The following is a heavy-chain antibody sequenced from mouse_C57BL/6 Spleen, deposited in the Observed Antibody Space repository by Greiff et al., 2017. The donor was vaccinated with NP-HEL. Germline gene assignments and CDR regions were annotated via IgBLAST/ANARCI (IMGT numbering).Heavy chain of an antibody. J-gene: IGHJ1*03. CDR3: ARSITTVVAEGWYVDV. V-gene: IGHV5-4*03. D-gene: IGHD1-1*01. Sequence: EVKLMESGGGLVKPGGSLKLSCAASGFTFSSYAMSWVRQTPEKRLEWVATISDGGSYTYYPANLKGRFTISRDNAKNNLYLQMSHLKSEDTAMYYCARSITTVVAEGWYVDVWGTGTTVTVSS. CDR1: GFTFSSYA. CDR2: ISDGGSYT.